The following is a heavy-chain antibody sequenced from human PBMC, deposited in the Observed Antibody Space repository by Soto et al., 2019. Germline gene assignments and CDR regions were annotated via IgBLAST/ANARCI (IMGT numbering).Heavy chain of an antibody. V-gene: IGHV4-31*03. D-gene: IGHD6-13*01. J-gene: IGHJ4*02. CDR3: ATLGLIGQQPGRSHYFDY. CDR2: IYYSGST. CDR1: GGSISSGGYY. Sequence: QVQLQESGPGLVKPSQTLSLTCTVSGGSISSGGYYWSWIRQHPGKGLEWIGYIYYSGSTYYNPSLKSRVTISVDTSKNQFSLKLSSVTAADTAVYYCATLGLIGQQPGRSHYFDYWGQGTLVTVSS.